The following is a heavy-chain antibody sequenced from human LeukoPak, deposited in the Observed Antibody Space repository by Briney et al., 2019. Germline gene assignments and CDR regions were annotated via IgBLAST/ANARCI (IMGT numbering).Heavy chain of an antibody. CDR1: GFTFSDYY. D-gene: IGHD6-13*01. CDR2: ISSSGDII. Sequence: GGSPRLSCAASGFTFSDYYMSWIRQAPGKGLEWVAYISSSGDIIYFADSVKGRFTTSRDNANNSLYLQMNSLRAEDTAVYYCARGQLYSSSWYISAFDIWGQGTMVTVSS. CDR3: ARGQLYSSSWYISAFDI. J-gene: IGHJ3*02. V-gene: IGHV3-11*01.